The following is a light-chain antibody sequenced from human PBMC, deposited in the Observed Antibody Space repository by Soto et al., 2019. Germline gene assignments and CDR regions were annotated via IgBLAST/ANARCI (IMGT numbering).Light chain of an antibody. Sequence: DIQVTQSPSSVSASVGDRVTITCRASQDIKKWLAWYQQKPGKAPNLLVYEATILQSGVPSRFSGRGSGTDFTLPISNLQPEDFGTYYCQQANSLPITFAQGTRLEIK. V-gene: IGKV1-12*01. CDR1: QDIKKW. CDR2: EAT. J-gene: IGKJ5*01. CDR3: QQANSLPIT.